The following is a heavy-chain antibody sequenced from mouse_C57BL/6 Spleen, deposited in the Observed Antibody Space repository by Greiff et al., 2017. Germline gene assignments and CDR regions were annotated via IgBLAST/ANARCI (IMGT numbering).Heavy chain of an antibody. CDR3: ARGRLRRGNAMDY. D-gene: IGHD2-4*01. CDR1: GFTFSDYG. V-gene: IGHV5-17*01. J-gene: IGHJ4*01. Sequence: EVKVVESGGGLVKPGGSLKLSCAASGFTFSDYGMHWVRQAPEKGLEWVAYISSGSSTIYYADTVKGRFTISRDNAKNTLFLQMTSLRSEDTAMYYGARGRLRRGNAMDYWGQGTSVTVSS. CDR2: ISSGSSTI.